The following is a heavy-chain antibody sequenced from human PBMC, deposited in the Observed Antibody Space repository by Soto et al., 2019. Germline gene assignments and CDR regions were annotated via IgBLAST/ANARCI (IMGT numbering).Heavy chain of an antibody. CDR1: GFTFDDYA. J-gene: IGHJ4*02. V-gene: IGHV3-9*01. CDR2: ISWNSGSI. CDR3: AKDMEDYGEIDY. Sequence: GGSLRLSCAASGFTFDDYAMHWVRQAPGKGLEWVSGISWNSGSIGYADSVKGRFTISRDNAKNSLYLQMNSLRAEDTALYYCAKDMEDYGEIDYWGQGTLVTVSS. D-gene: IGHD4-17*01.